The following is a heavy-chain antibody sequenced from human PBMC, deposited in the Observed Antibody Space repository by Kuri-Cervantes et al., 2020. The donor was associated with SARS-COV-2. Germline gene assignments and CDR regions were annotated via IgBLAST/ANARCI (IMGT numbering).Heavy chain of an antibody. V-gene: IGHV4-59*01. CDR1: GGSISSYY. J-gene: IGHJ6*01. CDR3: ARDVQGYSYGSGYYYYGMDV. CDR2: IYYSGST. Sequence: ESLKISCTVSGGSISSYYWSWIRQPPGKGLEWIGYIYYSGSTNYNPSLKSRVTISVDTSKNQFSLKLSSVTAADTAVYYCARDVQGYSYGSGYYYYGMDVWGQGTTVTCAS. D-gene: IGHD5-18*01.